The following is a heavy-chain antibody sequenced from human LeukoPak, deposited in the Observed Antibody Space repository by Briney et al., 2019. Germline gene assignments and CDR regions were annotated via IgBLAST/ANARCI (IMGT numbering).Heavy chain of an antibody. CDR3: ASPPSEYDSSGYSRVSDY. V-gene: IGHV4-30-2*01. CDR1: GGSISSGGYS. Sequence: SETLSLTCAVSGGSISSGGYSWSWIRQPPGKGLEWIGYIYYSGSTYYNPSLKSRVTISVDTSKSQFSLKLSSVTAADTAVYYCASPPSEYDSSGYSRVSDYWGQGTLVTVSS. CDR2: IYYSGST. J-gene: IGHJ4*02. D-gene: IGHD3-22*01.